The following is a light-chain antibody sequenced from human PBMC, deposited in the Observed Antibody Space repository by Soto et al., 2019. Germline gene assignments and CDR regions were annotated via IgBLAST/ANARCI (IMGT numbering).Light chain of an antibody. CDR2: DVN. V-gene: IGLV2-14*01. Sequence: QSALTQPASVSGSPGQSITISCTGTISDIGGYNFISCYQHHPGKAPKLVIYDVNNRPSEISYRFSGSKSGNTASLTISGLQAEDEADYYCASYTRTTTLVFGGGTKLTV. J-gene: IGLJ2*01. CDR3: ASYTRTTTLV. CDR1: ISDIGGYNF.